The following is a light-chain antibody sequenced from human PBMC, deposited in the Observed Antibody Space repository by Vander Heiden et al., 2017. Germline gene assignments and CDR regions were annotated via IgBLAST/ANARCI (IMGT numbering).Light chain of an antibody. CDR3: QQYYNWPRT. Sequence: EIVMTQSPATLSVSPGERATLSCRASQSVSSNLAWYQQKPGQAPRLLIYGASTRATGIPARFSGSGSGTEFTLTIRSLQSEDFAVYYCQQYYNWPRTFGQGTKLEIK. V-gene: IGKV3-15*01. CDR2: GAS. J-gene: IGKJ2*02. CDR1: QSVSSN.